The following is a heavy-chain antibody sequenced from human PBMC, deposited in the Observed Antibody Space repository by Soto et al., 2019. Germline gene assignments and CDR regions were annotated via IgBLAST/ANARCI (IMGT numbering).Heavy chain of an antibody. CDR3: ARAADYDILTGPPDY. Sequence: SETLSLTCTVAGGSISSYDWSWIRQPPGKGLEWIGYIYYSGSTNYNPSLKSRVTISVDKSKNQFSLKLSSVTAADTAVYYCARAADYDILTGPPDYWGQGTLVTVSS. D-gene: IGHD3-9*01. CDR2: IYYSGST. CDR1: GGSISSYD. J-gene: IGHJ4*02. V-gene: IGHV4-59*12.